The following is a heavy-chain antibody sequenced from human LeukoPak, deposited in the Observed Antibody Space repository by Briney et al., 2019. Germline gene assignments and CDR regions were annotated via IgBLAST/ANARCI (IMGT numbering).Heavy chain of an antibody. CDR1: GGSINSHY. V-gene: IGHV4-59*08. CDR2: IYYKGST. D-gene: IGHD6-19*01. Sequence: SETLSLTCTVSGGSINSHYWSWIRQPPGKGLEWIGDIYYKGSTNYNPSLKSRVTISVHTSKNHLSLKLTSVLAADTAIYYCVRRDNTGWNYFDYWGQGILVTVSS. J-gene: IGHJ4*02. CDR3: VRRDNTGWNYFDY.